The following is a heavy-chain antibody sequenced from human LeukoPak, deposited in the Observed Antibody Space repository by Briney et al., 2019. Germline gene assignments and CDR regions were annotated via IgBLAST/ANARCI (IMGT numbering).Heavy chain of an antibody. D-gene: IGHD6-19*01. CDR3: ARVSSSGYVPGNWFDP. CDR1: GGTFSSYA. V-gene: IGHV1-69*01. Sequence: GASVKVSCKASGGTFSSYAISWVRQAPGQGLEWMGGIIPIFGTANYAQKFQGRVTITADESTSTAYMELSSLRSEDTAVYYCARVSSSGYVPGNWFDPWSQGTLVTVSS. J-gene: IGHJ5*02. CDR2: IIPIFGTA.